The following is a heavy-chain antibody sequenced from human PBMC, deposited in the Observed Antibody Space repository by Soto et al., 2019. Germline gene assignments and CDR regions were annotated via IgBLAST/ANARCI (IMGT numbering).Heavy chain of an antibody. J-gene: IGHJ6*02. CDR2: ITWNSGSI. V-gene: IGHV3-9*01. D-gene: IGHD3-10*01. CDR1: GFTFDDYA. Sequence: EEQLVESGGGLVQPGRSLRLSCAASGFTFDDYAMHWVRQAPGKGLEWVSGITWNSGSIGYADSVKGRFTISRDNAKTSLYLQMNSLRAEDTALYYCAKDRGSGSYAANYYYYGMDVWGQGTTVTVSS. CDR3: AKDRGSGSYAANYYYYGMDV.